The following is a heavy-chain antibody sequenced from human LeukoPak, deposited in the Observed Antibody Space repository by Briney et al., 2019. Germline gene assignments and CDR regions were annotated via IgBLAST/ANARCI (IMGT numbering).Heavy chain of an antibody. J-gene: IGHJ6*03. V-gene: IGHV1-8*03. CDR1: GYTFTSYY. CDR2: MNPNSGNT. D-gene: IGHD6-19*01. Sequence: ASVKVSCKASGYTFTSYYMHWVRQAPGQGLEWMGWMNPNSGNTGYAQKFQGRVTITRNTSISTAFMELSSLRSEDTAVYYCARRAVGNSYYYSMDVWGKATTVTVSS. CDR3: ARRAVGNSYYYSMDV.